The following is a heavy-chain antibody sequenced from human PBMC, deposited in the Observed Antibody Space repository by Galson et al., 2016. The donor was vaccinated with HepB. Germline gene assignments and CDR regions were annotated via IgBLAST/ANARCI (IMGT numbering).Heavy chain of an antibody. CDR3: SRHHQRSGSGSYHSDFDY. CDR1: GYTFTDYY. CDR2: IDPSSGGP. Sequence: SVKVSCKASGYTFTDYYIHWVRQAPGQGLEWMGWIDPSSGGPKYVQKFQGRVTMTGDTYINTAYMDLTRVRSDDTAVYYCSRHHQRSGSGSYHSDFDYWGQGTLVTVAS. J-gene: IGHJ4*02. V-gene: IGHV1-2*02. D-gene: IGHD3-10*01.